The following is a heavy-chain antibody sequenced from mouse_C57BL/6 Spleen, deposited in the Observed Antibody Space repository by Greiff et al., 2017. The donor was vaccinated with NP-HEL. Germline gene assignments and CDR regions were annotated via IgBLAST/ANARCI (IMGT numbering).Heavy chain of an antibody. CDR1: GFTFSDYG. Sequence: EVQLVESGGGLVKPGGSLKLSCAASGFTFSDYGMHWVRQAPEKGLEWVAYISSGSSTIYYADTLKGRFTISRDNAKNTLFLQMTSLRSEDTAMYYCARETGTWDYAMDYWGQGTSVTVSS. CDR3: ARETGTWDYAMDY. J-gene: IGHJ4*01. D-gene: IGHD4-1*01. V-gene: IGHV5-17*01. CDR2: ISSGSSTI.